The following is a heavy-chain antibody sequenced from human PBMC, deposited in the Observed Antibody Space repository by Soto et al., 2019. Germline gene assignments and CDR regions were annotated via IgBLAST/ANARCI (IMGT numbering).Heavy chain of an antibody. J-gene: IGHJ4*02. V-gene: IGHV4-59*08. CDR1: GGSISRDY. CDR3: ERHLRTTIAPLPFDY. D-gene: IGHD1-1*01. Sequence: PSETLSLTCTVSGGSISRDYYIWIRQSPGKGLEWIGHIYYSGSTEYNPSLKSRVTISVDTSKNQFSLKLSSVTAADTAVYYCERHLRTTIAPLPFDYWGQGTLVTVSS. CDR2: IYYSGST.